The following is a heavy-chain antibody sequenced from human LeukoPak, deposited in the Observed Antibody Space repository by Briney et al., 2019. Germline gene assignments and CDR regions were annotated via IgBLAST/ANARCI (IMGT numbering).Heavy chain of an antibody. D-gene: IGHD3-22*01. CDR2: IIWNGGST. V-gene: IGHV3-20*01. CDR3: ARGGSTGYLVYFDY. J-gene: IGHJ4*02. Sequence: GGSLRLSCAASGFTFSSYGMHWVRQAPGKGLEWVSGIIWNGGSTSYADSVKGRFTISRDNAKNSLYLQMNSLRVEDTALYHCARGGSTGYLVYFDYWGQGTLVTVSS. CDR1: GFTFSSYG.